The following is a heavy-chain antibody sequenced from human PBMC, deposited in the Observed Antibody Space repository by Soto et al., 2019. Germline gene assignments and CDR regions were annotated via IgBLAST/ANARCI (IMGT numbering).Heavy chain of an antibody. CDR3: ARDPSIVVVSAAMPDLRWFDP. CDR2: ISAYNGNT. D-gene: IGHD2-2*01. J-gene: IGHJ5*02. Sequence: ASVKVSCKASGYTFTSYGISWVRQAPGQGLEWMGWISAYNGNTNYAQKLQGRVTMTTDTSTSTAYMELRSLRSDDTAVYYCARDPSIVVVSAAMPDLRWFDPWGQGTLVTVSS. V-gene: IGHV1-18*01. CDR1: GYTFTSYG.